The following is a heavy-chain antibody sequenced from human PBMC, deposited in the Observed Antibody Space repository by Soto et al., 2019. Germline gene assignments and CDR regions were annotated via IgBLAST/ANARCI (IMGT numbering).Heavy chain of an antibody. J-gene: IGHJ6*02. CDR3: ARRYSYGSGKYGMDV. V-gene: IGHV4-39*01. Sequence: SSETLSLTCTVSGGSISSSRSYWGWIRQPPGKGLEWIGTISYSGSTYYNPSFNSRVTISVDTSKNQFSLNLSSVTAADTAVYCCARRYSYGSGKYGMDVWGQGTTVTVSS. D-gene: IGHD3-10*01. CDR1: GGSISSSRSY. CDR2: ISYSGST.